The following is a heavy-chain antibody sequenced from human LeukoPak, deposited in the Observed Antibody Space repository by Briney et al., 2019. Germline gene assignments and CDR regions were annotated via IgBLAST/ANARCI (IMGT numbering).Heavy chain of an antibody. D-gene: IGHD1-26*01. J-gene: IGHJ4*02. CDR3: ARSGIVGDANSGQIDY. CDR1: GYXFTTYW. V-gene: IGHV5-10-1*01. CDR2: IYPSDSYT. Sequence: GESLKISCNGSGYXFTTYWISWVRQMPGKGLEWMGRIYPSDSYTKYSPSFQGHVTISGDKSISTAYLQWSSLKASDSAIYYCARSGIVGDANSGQIDYWGQGTLVTVSS.